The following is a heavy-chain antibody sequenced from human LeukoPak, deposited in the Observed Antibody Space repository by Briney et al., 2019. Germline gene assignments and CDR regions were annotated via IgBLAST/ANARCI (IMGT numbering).Heavy chain of an antibody. CDR2: MDSSSSTI. V-gene: IGHV3-48*01. CDR3: ARVPYSSWFYFDF. D-gene: IGHD6-13*01. CDR1: GYTFSSYS. J-gene: IGHJ4*02. Sequence: GGAPRLSCAASGYTFSSYSINRVGKAPGDGEERVSSMDSSSSTIYYAETVKGRFTISRDNAKNSMYLQMNSLRAEDTAVYYCARVPYSSWFYFDFWGQGTLVTVSS.